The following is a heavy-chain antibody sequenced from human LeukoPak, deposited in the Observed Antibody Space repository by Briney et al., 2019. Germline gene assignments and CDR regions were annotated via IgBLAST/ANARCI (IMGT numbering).Heavy chain of an antibody. Sequence: ASVKVSCKASGYTFTGYHMHWVRQAPGQGLEWMGWINPNSGGTNYAQKFQGRVTMTRDTSISTAYMELSRLRSDDTAVYYCARDRGVYYGSGSYIDYWGQGTLVTVSS. V-gene: IGHV1-2*02. J-gene: IGHJ4*02. CDR1: GYTFTGYH. CDR3: ARDRGVYYGSGSYIDY. D-gene: IGHD3-10*01. CDR2: INPNSGGT.